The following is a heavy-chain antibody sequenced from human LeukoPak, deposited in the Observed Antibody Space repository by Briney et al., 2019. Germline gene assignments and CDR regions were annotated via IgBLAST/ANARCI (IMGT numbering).Heavy chain of an antibody. D-gene: IGHD3-16*01. J-gene: IGHJ6*02. CDR3: ARNMGEEWRSVDYYYGMDV. V-gene: IGHV1-18*01. Sequence: GASVKLSCKASGYTFTSYGISWVRQAPGQGLEWMGWISAYNGNTNYAQKLPGRVTMTTDTSTSTAYMELRSLRSDDTAVYYCARNMGEEWRSVDYYYGMDVWGQGTTVTVSS. CDR2: ISAYNGNT. CDR1: GYTFTSYG.